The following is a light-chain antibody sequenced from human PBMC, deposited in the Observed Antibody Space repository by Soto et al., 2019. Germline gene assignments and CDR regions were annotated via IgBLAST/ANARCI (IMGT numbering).Light chain of an antibody. J-gene: IGLJ3*02. CDR1: SSDVGSYDL. CDR2: EVT. Sequence: QSALTQPASVSGSPGQSITISCTGTSSDVGSYDLVSWYQHHPGTAPKLILYEVTKRPSGVSNRFSGSKSGNTASLTISGLQTEDEADYYCCSYAGSSTWVFGGGTKLTVL. V-gene: IGLV2-23*02. CDR3: CSYAGSSTWV.